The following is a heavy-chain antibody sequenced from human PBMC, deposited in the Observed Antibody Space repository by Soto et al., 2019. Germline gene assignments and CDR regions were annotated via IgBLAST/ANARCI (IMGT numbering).Heavy chain of an antibody. D-gene: IGHD1-1*01. Sequence: AAVKTFCKAPGYTFTGYYLHWVRQAPGQGLEWIGWINPNSGGTNYAQKIQGRVTMTRDTSMSTAYTELSRLRSDDRAVHYCARGTSGTKYYLDYWG. J-gene: IGHJ4*01. CDR2: INPNSGGT. V-gene: IGHV1-2*02. CDR1: GYTFTGYY. CDR3: ARGTSGTKYYLDY.